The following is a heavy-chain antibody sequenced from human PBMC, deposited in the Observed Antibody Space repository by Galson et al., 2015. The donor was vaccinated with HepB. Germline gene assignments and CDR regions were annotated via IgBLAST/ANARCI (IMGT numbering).Heavy chain of an antibody. CDR1: GFTVSSSY. D-gene: IGHD6-13*01. J-gene: IGHJ4*02. CDR2: IYAYGGT. V-gene: IGHV3-66*01. CDR3: ARGMGAAAAVVEY. Sequence: SLRLSCAASGFTVSSSYMSWVRRAPGKGLEWVSAIYAYGGTWYADSVKGRFTISRDDSLNTLYLQMNSLRVDDTAVYYCARGMGAAAAVVEYWGQGTLVAVSS.